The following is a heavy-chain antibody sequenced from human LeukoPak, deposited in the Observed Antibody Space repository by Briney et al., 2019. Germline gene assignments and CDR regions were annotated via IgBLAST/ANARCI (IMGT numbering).Heavy chain of an antibody. CDR3: ARETIAMGARGAFDI. V-gene: IGHV3-74*01. CDR1: GFNFSSYW. Sequence: GGSLRLSCEASGFNFSSYWMHWVRQTPGKGLVWVARINIDGGYTNYADSVKGRFTISRANAKNTVYVQLNSLRAEDTAVYYCARETIAMGARGAFDIWGRGTKVTVSS. CDR2: INIDGGYT. J-gene: IGHJ3*02. D-gene: IGHD6-19*01.